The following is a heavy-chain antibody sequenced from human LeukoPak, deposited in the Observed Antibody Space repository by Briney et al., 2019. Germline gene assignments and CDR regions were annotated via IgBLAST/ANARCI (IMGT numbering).Heavy chain of an antibody. CDR1: GFTFSSYA. D-gene: IGHD4-17*01. V-gene: IGHV3-30-3*01. CDR2: ISYDGSNK. CDR3: AKEVYGDYVPYFDY. J-gene: IGHJ4*02. Sequence: PGRSLRLSCAASGFTFSSYAMHWVRQAAGNGLEWVAVISYDGSNKYYADSVKGRFTISRDNSKNTLYPQMNSLRAEDTAVYYCAKEVYGDYVPYFDYWGQGTLVTVSS.